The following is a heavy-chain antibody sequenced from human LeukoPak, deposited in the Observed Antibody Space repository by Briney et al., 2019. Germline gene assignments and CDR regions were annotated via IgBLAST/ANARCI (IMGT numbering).Heavy chain of an antibody. J-gene: IGHJ4*02. CDR1: GYSISSGYF. V-gene: IGHV4-38-2*02. Sequence: TSETLSLTCTVSGYSISSGYFWGWIRQPPGKGLQWIGSIFHSGSTYYNPSLKSRVTISVDTSKNQFPLKLSSVTAADTAMYYCARLTSTSPEDFWGQGTLVTVSS. CDR3: ARLTSTSPEDF. D-gene: IGHD6-6*01. CDR2: IFHSGST.